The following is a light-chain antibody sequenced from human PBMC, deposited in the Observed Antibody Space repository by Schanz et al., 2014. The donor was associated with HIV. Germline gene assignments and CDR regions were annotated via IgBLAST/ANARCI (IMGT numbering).Light chain of an antibody. V-gene: IGKV3-20*01. Sequence: EVVLTQSPGTLSLSPGDRVTLSCRASQSVRSIYMAWYQQRPGQAPRLLFSGASGRATGISDRFSGSGSGTDFTLTISRLEPEDFAIYYCQQYGASPWTFGQGTKVEIK. CDR1: QSVRSIY. J-gene: IGKJ1*01. CDR3: QQYGASPWT. CDR2: GAS.